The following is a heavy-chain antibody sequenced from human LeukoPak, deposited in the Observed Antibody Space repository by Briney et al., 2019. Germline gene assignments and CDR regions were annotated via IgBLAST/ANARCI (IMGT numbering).Heavy chain of an antibody. J-gene: IGHJ6*02. D-gene: IGHD3-3*01. Sequence: SGGSLRLSCAASGFTFSSYAMSWVRQAPGKGLEWVSAISGSGGSTYYADSVKGRFTISRDNSKNSLYLQMNSLRAEDTAVYYCARDLITIFGVVTKNYYYYYGMDVWGQGTTVTVSS. V-gene: IGHV3-23*01. CDR3: ARDLITIFGVVTKNYYYYYGMDV. CDR1: GFTFSSYA. CDR2: ISGSGGST.